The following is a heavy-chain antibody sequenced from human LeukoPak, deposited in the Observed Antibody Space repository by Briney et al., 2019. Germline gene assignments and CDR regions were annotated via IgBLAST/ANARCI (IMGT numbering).Heavy chain of an antibody. CDR1: GFTFSNXA. J-gene: IGHJ1*01. V-gene: IGHV3-23*01. CDR2: VTGSGGDT. CDR3: ARGTLEHCSGASCYPLXX. Sequence: LSXXASGFTFSNXAMSWVRQTPGKGLECVSVVTGSGGDTYYTGSVNGRFTISRDNSKNTLYLQMNSLRAEDTAVYYCARGTLEHCSGASCYPLXXWGXG. D-gene: IGHD2-15*01.